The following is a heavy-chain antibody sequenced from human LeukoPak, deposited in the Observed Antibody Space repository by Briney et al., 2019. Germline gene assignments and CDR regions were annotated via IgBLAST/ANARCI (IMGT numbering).Heavy chain of an antibody. Sequence: SETHSLTCTVSGGSISSYYWSWIRQPPGKGLEYIGFIYYIGSTNYNPSLKSRVTISVDTSKNQFSLRLNSVTAADTAVYYCARSRSSTGDGFDYWGERDPGTVSS. CDR3: ARSRSSTGDGFDY. V-gene: IGHV4-59*08. CDR1: GGSISSYY. D-gene: IGHD3-10*01. CDR2: IYYIGST. J-gene: IGHJ4*02.